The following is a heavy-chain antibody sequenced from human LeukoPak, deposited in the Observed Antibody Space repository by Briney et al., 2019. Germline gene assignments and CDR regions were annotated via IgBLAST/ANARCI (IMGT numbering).Heavy chain of an antibody. V-gene: IGHV3-48*03. CDR1: GFTFSSYE. J-gene: IGHJ4*02. D-gene: IGHD6-19*01. Sequence: GGSLRLSCAASGFTFSSYEMNWVRQAPGTGLEWVSYISSSGSTIYYADSVKGRFTISRDNAKNSLYLQMNSLRAEDTAVYYCARVASSGWYWGYWGQGTLVTVSS. CDR2: ISSSGSTI. CDR3: ARVASSGWYWGY.